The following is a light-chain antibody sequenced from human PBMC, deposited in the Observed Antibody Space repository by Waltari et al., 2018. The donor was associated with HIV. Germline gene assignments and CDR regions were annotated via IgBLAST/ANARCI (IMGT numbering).Light chain of an antibody. V-gene: IGLV8-61*01. CDR3: VLYMGSGIGV. CDR1: SGSVSTSYY. Sequence: QTVVTQEPSFSVSPGGTVTLPCGLSSGSVSTSYYPSWYQQTPGQAPRTLIYSTNTRSSGVPDRFSGSILGNKAALTITGAQADDESDYYCVLYMGSGIGVFGGGTKLTVL. CDR2: STN. J-gene: IGLJ3*02.